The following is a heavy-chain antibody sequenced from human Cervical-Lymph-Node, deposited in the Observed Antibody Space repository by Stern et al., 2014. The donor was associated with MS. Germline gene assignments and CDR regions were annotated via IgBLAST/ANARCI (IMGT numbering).Heavy chain of an antibody. D-gene: IGHD2-21*02. V-gene: IGHV1-45*02. CDR2: ITPFNGNT. CDR3: ATTSYCGGDCYSSFDY. Sequence: VQLVESGAEVKKTGSSVKVSCKASGYTFTYRYLHWVRQAPGQALEWMGWITPFNGNTNYAQKCQDRVTITRDRSMSTAYMELSSLRSEDTAMYYCATTSYCGGDCYSSFDYWGQGTLVTVSS. CDR1: GYTFTYRY. J-gene: IGHJ4*02.